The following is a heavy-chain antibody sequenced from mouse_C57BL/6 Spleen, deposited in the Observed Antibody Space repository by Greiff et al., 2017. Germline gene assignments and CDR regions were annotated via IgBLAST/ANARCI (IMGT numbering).Heavy chain of an antibody. J-gene: IGHJ4*01. CDR3: ARGNYYGSRGAMDY. Sequence: VMLVESGAELARPGASVKMSCKASGYTFTSYTMHWVKQRPGQGLEWIGYINPSSGYTKYKQKFKDKATLTADKSSSTAYMQLSSLTSEDSAVYYCARGNYYGSRGAMDYWGQGTSVTVSS. D-gene: IGHD1-1*01. CDR1: GYTFTSYT. CDR2: INPSSGYT. V-gene: IGHV1-4*01.